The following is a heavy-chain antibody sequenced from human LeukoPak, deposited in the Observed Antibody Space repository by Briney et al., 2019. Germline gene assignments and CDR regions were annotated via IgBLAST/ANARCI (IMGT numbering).Heavy chain of an antibody. CDR3: ARDSTYYDFWSGYSAYYYYGMDV. CDR2: IKQDGSQK. CDR1: GFTFSSYW. Sequence: GGSLRLSCAASGFTFSSYWMSWVRQAPGKGLEWVANIKQDGSQKYYVDSVKGRFSISRDNAKNSLYLQMNSLRAEDTAVYYCARDSTYYDFWSGYSAYYYYGMDVWGQGTTVTVSS. J-gene: IGHJ6*02. V-gene: IGHV3-7*01. D-gene: IGHD3-3*01.